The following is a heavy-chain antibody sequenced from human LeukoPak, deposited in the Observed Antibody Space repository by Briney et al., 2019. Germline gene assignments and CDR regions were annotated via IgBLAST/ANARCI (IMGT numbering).Heavy chain of an antibody. J-gene: IGHJ4*02. Sequence: SQTLSLTCAVSGGSISSGGYSWSWIRQPPGKGLEWIGYIYHNGNTYYSPSLKSRVTISVDRSKNQLSLKLSSVTAADTAMYYCASGGYSYGFDYWGQGTLVTVSS. CDR1: GGSISSGGYS. V-gene: IGHV4-30-2*01. CDR3: ASGGYSYGFDY. CDR2: IYHNGNT. D-gene: IGHD5-18*01.